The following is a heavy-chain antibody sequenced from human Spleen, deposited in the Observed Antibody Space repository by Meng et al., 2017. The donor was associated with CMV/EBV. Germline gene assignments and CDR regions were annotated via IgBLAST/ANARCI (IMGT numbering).Heavy chain of an antibody. J-gene: IGHJ4*03. CDR1: GYSISSGYY. Sequence: SETLSLTCTVSGYSISSGYYWGWVRQPPGKGLEWIGSIYHSGSTYYNPSLKSRVTISVDTSKNQFSLKLSSVTAADTAVYYCARARFGYWGQGTTVTVSS. CDR2: IYHSGST. V-gene: IGHV4-38-2*02. CDR3: ARARFGY.